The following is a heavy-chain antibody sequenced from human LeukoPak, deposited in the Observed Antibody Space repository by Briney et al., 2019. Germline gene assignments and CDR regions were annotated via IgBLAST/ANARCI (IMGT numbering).Heavy chain of an antibody. CDR3: ASVKGTGHAFDI. CDR1: GGSISSYY. J-gene: IGHJ3*02. Sequence: SETLSLTCTVSGGSISSYYWSWIRQPPGKGLEWIGYIYYSGSTYYNPSLKSRVTISVDTSKNQFSLKLSSVTAADTAVYYCASVKGTGHAFDIWGQGTMVTVSS. V-gene: IGHV4-30-4*01. CDR2: IYYSGST. D-gene: IGHD3-10*01.